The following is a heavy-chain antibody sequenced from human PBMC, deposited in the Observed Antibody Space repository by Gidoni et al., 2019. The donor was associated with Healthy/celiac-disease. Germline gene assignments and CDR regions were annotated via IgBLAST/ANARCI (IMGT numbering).Heavy chain of an antibody. CDR1: GFSLSTSGVG. Sequence: QITLKESGPTLVKPTQTLTLTCTFSGFSLSTSGVGVGWIRQPPGKALEWLALIYWDDDKRYSPSLKSRLTITKDTSKNQVVLTMTNMDPVDTATYYCAHRRMWGVLAARHDAFDIWGQGTMVTVSS. CDR3: AHRRMWGVLAARHDAFDI. CDR2: IYWDDDK. D-gene: IGHD6-6*01. V-gene: IGHV2-5*02. J-gene: IGHJ3*02.